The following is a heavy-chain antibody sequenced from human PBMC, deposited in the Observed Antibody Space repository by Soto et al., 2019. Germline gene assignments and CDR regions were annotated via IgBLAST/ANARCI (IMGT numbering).Heavy chain of an antibody. CDR3: AADVVEDSSGSIHY. Sequence: ASVKVSCKASGFTFTSSAVQWVRQARGQRLEWIGWIVVGSGNTNYAQKFQERVTITRDMSTSTAYMELSSLRSEDTAVYYCAADVVEDSSGSIHYWGQGTLVTVSS. CDR1: GFTFTSSA. CDR2: IVVGSGNT. D-gene: IGHD3-22*01. J-gene: IGHJ4*02. V-gene: IGHV1-58*01.